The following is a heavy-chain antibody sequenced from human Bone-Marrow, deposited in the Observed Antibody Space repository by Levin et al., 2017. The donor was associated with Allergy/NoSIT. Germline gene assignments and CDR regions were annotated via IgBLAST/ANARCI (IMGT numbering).Heavy chain of an antibody. D-gene: IGHD3-22*01. CDR2: ISAGGNYI. CDR1: GILFSSYD. J-gene: IGHJ6*02. V-gene: IGHV3-21*04. CDR3: ASCAMYHYDRGAFDYFYYAMDV. Sequence: GESLKISCAASGILFSSYDMNWVRQAPGKGLEWVSSISAGGNYIKYADSVKGRFTISRDNAKNSLFLQKNSLRAEDTAVYYCASCAMYHYDRGAFDYFYYAMDVWGQGATVTVSS.